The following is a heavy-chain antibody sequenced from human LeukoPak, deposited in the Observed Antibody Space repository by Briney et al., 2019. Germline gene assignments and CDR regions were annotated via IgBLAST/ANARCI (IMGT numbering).Heavy chain of an antibody. V-gene: IGHV4-39*07. D-gene: IGHD3-22*01. CDR2: IYYSGST. J-gene: IGHJ4*02. CDR3: ARTLAEYYYDSSGYFGY. Sequence: WVRQAPGKGLEWIGSIYYSGSTYYNPSLKSRVTISVDTSKNQFSLKLSSVTAADTAVYYCARTLAEYYYDSSGYFGYWGQGTLVTVSS.